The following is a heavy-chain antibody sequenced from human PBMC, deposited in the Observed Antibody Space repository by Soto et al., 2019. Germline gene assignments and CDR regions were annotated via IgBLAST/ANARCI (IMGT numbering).Heavy chain of an antibody. V-gene: IGHV3-33*01. CDR2: IWYDGSNK. Sequence: QVQLVESGGGVVQPGRSLRLSCAASGFTFSSYGMHWVRQAPGKGLEWVAVIWYDGSNKYYADSVKGRFTISRDNSKNKLYLQMNSLRAEDTAVYSCRSWLDGDAFTIWGRGTRVTAAS. D-gene: IGHD6-19*01. J-gene: IGHJ3*02. CDR1: GFTFSSYG. CDR3: RSWLDGDAFTI.